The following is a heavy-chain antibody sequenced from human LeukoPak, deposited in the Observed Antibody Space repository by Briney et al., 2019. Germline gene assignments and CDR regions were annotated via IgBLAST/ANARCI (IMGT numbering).Heavy chain of an antibody. CDR2: IIPIFGTA. CDR3: ARGYSSSSLYYFDY. J-gene: IGHJ4*02. Sequence: SVKDSCKASEGTFSSYAISWVRQAPGQGLEWMGGIIPIFGTANYAQKFQGRVTITADESTSTAYMELSSLRSEDTAVYYCARGYSSSSLYYFDYWGQGTLVTVSS. CDR1: EGTFSSYA. V-gene: IGHV1-69*13. D-gene: IGHD6-6*01.